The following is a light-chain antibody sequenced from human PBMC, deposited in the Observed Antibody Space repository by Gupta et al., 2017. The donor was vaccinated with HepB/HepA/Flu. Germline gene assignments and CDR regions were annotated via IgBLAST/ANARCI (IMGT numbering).Light chain of an antibody. V-gene: IGLV1-40*01. CDR2: NNN. CDR1: RSNIGAPYD. J-gene: IGLJ3*02. Sequence: QSMLTQPPSVSGAPGQRVNISCTGSRSNIGAPYDVHWYQQLPGTAPKLLIYNNNNRPSGVPDRFSGPKSGTSASLASTGLQAEDEGDYCCQTYDSSVSGRVFGGGTKLTVL. CDR3: QTYDSSVSGRV.